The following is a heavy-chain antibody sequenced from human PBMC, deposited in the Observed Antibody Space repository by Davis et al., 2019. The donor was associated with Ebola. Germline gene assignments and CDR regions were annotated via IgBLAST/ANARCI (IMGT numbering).Heavy chain of an antibody. V-gene: IGHV1-18*01. Sequence: AASVKVSCKASGYTFTSYDINWVRQATGQGLEWMGWISGYNGNTNYAQKFQGRVTMTTDTSTSTVHMELRSLRSDDTAVYYCARDNSIWSGYYIDYWGQGTLVTVSS. CDR1: GYTFTSYD. D-gene: IGHD3-3*01. CDR2: ISGYNGNT. CDR3: ARDNSIWSGYYIDY. J-gene: IGHJ4*02.